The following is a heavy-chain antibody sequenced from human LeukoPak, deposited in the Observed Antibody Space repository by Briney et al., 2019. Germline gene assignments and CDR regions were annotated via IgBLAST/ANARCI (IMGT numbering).Heavy chain of an antibody. Sequence: GRSLRLSCAASGFTFDDYAMHWVRQAPGKGLEWVAFIRYDELQDYYADSVRGRFTISRDNSKSALYLQMGSLRPEDTAMYYCVRDFSNYVAFFDSWGQGVLVTVSS. J-gene: IGHJ4*02. CDR1: GFTFDDYA. D-gene: IGHD4-11*01. CDR3: VRDFSNYVAFFDS. CDR2: IRYDELQD. V-gene: IGHV3-33*08.